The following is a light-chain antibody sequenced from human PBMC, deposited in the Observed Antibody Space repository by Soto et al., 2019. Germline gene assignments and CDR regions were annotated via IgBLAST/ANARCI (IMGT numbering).Light chain of an antibody. V-gene: IGKV2-30*01. CDR1: QSLLSSDGNTY. CDR3: MQGSYWPPWT. J-gene: IGKJ1*01. Sequence: DVVMTQSPLSLPVTLGQPASISCRSSQSLLSSDGNTYLNWFHQRPGQSPRSLIYKVSNRDSGVPDRFSGSGSGTDFTLEISRVEAEDVGVYYCMQGSYWPPWTFGQGTEVEIK. CDR2: KVS.